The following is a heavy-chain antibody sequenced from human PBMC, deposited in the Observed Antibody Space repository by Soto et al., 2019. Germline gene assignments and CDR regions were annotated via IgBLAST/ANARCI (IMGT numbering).Heavy chain of an antibody. J-gene: IGHJ6*02. CDR3: ARVFCSGDTCAFYYYYFGLDV. V-gene: IGHV3-30-3*01. D-gene: IGHD2-15*01. CDR1: GFTFSRYD. CDR2: ISFDGGNE. Sequence: QVQLVESGGGVVQPGRSLRLSCVNSGFTFSRYDMHWVLQAPGKGLEWVAVISFDGGNEYYADSVKGRFTLSRDNSKNTLYLHMNSLRAEDTAVYYCARVFCSGDTCAFYYYYFGLDVWGQGTTVTVSS.